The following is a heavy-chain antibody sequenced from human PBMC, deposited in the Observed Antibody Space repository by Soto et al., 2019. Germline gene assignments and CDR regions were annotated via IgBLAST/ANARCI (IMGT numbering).Heavy chain of an antibody. CDR1: GFTFNSYA. V-gene: IGHV3-23*01. CDR3: AKDGSGVAGKYFDY. D-gene: IGHD6-19*01. CDR2: ISGSGGST. Sequence: GGSLRLSCAASGFTFNSYAMSWFRQAPGKGLEWVSAISGSGGSTYYADSVKGRFTISRDNSKNTLYLQMNSLRAEDTAVYYCAKDGSGVAGKYFDYWGQGTLVTVSS. J-gene: IGHJ4*02.